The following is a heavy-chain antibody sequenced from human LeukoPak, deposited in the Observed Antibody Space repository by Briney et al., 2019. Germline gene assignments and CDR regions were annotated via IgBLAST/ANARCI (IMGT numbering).Heavy chain of an antibody. CDR1: GFTFSSYA. J-gene: IGHJ4*02. D-gene: IGHD3-9*01. CDR2: ISYDGSNK. V-gene: IGHV3-30-3*01. Sequence: GRSLRLSCAASGFTFSSYAMHWVRQAPGKGLEWVAVISYDGSNKYYADSVKGRFTISRDNSKNTLYLQMNSLRAEDTAVYYCARSTFDWLSRPHFDYWGQGTLVTVSS. CDR3: ARSTFDWLSRPHFDY.